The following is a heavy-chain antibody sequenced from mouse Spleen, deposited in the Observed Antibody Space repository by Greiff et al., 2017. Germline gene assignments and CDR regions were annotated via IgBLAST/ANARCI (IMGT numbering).Heavy chain of an antibody. CDR2: INPNNGGT. CDR1: GYTFTDYN. V-gene: IGHV1-22*01. D-gene: IGHD2-3*01. Sequence: EVKLEESGPELVKPGASVKMSCKASGYTFTDYNMHWVKQSHGKSLEWIGYINPNNGGTSYNQKFKGKATLTVNKSSSTAYMELRSLTSEDSAVYYCAKGPDGYYGYWGQGTTLTVSS. J-gene: IGHJ2*01. CDR3: AKGPDGYYGY.